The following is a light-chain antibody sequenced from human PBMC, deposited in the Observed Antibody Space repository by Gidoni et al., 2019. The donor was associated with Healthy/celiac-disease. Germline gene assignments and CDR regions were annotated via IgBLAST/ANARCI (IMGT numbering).Light chain of an antibody. V-gene: IGKV1-5*03. CDR2: KAS. J-gene: IGKJ2*01. Sequence: IQMTQSPSTLSASVGDRVTITCRASQSISSWLAWYQQKPGKAPKLLIYKASSLESGVPSRFSGSGSGTEFTLTISSLQPDDFATYYCQQYNSYSTFGQETKLEIK. CDR1: QSISSW. CDR3: QQYNSYST.